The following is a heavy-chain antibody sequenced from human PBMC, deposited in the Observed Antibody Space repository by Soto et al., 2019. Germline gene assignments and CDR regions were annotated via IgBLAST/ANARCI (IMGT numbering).Heavy chain of an antibody. D-gene: IGHD3-16*01. Sequence: QVQLVQSGNEVKQPGSSVKISCKASGGTLTTHGIIWVRQAPGQGLEWMGGIVPVFNSPKYAQKFQGRLTITADRSTNSVYMELSSLTSEDTATYYCARDPPRADFVLNWSGPWGQGTLVTVSS. CDR2: IVPVFNSP. J-gene: IGHJ5*02. CDR1: GGTLTTHG. V-gene: IGHV1-69*06. CDR3: ARDPPRADFVLNWSGP.